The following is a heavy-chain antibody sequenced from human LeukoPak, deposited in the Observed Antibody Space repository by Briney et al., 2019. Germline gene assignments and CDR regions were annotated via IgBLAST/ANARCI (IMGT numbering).Heavy chain of an antibody. V-gene: IGHV4-61*02. CDR2: IYTSGST. CDR1: VGSISRGSYY. CDR3: ARGRRTFYYDSSGYYTSDLYFDY. J-gene: IGHJ4*02. Sequence: SQTLSLTRTDSVGSISRGSYYWSWIRQPAGKGLEWIGRIYTSGSTNYNPSLKTRVPISVDTSKNQFSLKLSAVTAVDTAVYYCARGRRTFYYDSSGYYTSDLYFDYWGQGTLVTVPP. D-gene: IGHD3-22*01.